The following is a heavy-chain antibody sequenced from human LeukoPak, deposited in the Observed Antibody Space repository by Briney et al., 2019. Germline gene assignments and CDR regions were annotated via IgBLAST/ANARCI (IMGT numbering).Heavy chain of an antibody. CDR3: AREFALVRGAPNPLES. Sequence: SQTLSLTCAISGDSVSSNNAVWNWIRQSPSRGLEWLGRAYYRSKWYKDYALSVQSRITINPDTSKSQFSLQLNSVTPEDTAVYYCAREFALVRGAPNPLESWGQGTQVTVSS. D-gene: IGHD3-10*01. CDR2: AYYRSKWYK. CDR1: GDSVSSNNAV. V-gene: IGHV6-1*01. J-gene: IGHJ4*02.